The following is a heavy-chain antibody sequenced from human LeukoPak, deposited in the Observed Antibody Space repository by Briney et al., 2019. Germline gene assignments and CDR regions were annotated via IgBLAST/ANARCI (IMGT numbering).Heavy chain of an antibody. V-gene: IGHV5-51*01. CDR2: IYPADSDT. J-gene: IGHJ4*02. D-gene: IGHD3-22*01. CDR3: ATIEYYYDSSGYYVPRYFDY. Sequence: GESLKISCKGSGYSFTSYWIAWVRQMPGKGLEWMGMIYPADSDTRYSPSFQGQVTISVDKSISTAYLQWSSLKASDTAMFYCATIEYYYDSSGYYVPRYFDYWGQGTLVTVSS. CDR1: GYSFTSYW.